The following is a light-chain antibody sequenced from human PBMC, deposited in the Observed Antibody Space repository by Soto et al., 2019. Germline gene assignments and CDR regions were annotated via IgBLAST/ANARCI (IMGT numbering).Light chain of an antibody. V-gene: IGLV2-14*03. CDR1: DSDIGSYKY. CDR2: EVN. J-gene: IGLJ1*01. CDR3: ASYTSISSLGV. Sequence: QSALTQPASVSGSPGHSITISCTGTDSDIGSYKYVSWYQQHPGKAPKLIIFEVNNRPSGVSDRFSGSKSGNTASLIISGLQAEDEADYYCASYTSISSLGVFGTGTKGTVL.